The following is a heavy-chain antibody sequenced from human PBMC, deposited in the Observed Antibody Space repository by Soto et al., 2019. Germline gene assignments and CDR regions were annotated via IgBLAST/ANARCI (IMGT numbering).Heavy chain of an antibody. J-gene: IGHJ6*02. Sequence: SETLSLTCTVSGGSISSGGYYWSWIRQHPGKGLEWIGYIYYSGSTYYNPSLKSRVTISVDTSKNQFSLKLSSVTAADTAVYYWARAPIGRTSGYDFWSGYSFELYGMDVWGQGTTVT. CDR3: ARAPIGRTSGYDFWSGYSFELYGMDV. V-gene: IGHV4-31*03. D-gene: IGHD3-3*01. CDR2: IYYSGST. CDR1: GGSISSGGYY.